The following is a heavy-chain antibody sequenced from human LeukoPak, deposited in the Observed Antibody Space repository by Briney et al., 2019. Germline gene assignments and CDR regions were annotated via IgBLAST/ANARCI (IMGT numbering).Heavy chain of an antibody. J-gene: IGHJ3*02. CDR1: GYTFTSYG. CDR2: INPSGGST. Sequence: ASVKVSCKASGYTFTSYGISWVRQAPGQGLEWMGIINPSGGSTSYAQKFQGRVTMTRDTSTSTVYMELSSLRSEDTAVYYCARAGWLSVAFDIWGQGTMVTVSS. CDR3: ARAGWLSVAFDI. V-gene: IGHV1-46*01. D-gene: IGHD5-12*01.